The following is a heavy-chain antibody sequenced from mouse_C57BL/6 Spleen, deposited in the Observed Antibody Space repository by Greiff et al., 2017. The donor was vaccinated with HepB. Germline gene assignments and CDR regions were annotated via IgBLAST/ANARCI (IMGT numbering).Heavy chain of an antibody. D-gene: IGHD1-1*01. CDR1: GYTFTSYC. J-gene: IGHJ2*01. CDR3: ARDGYYYGRTLDD. V-gene: IGHV1-55*01. CDR2: IYPGSGST. Sequence: QVQLQQPGAELVKPGASVKMSCKASGYTFTSYCITWVKQRPGQGLEWIGDIYPGSGSTNYNEKFKSKATLTVDTSSSTAYMPLSSLTSEDSAVYYCARDGYYYGRTLDDWGQGTTLTVSS.